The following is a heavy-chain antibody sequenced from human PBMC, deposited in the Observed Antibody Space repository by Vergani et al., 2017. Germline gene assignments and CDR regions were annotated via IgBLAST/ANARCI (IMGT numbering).Heavy chain of an antibody. D-gene: IGHD3-10*01. V-gene: IGHV3-23*01. J-gene: IGHJ4*02. CDR2: ISGSGGST. CDR3: AKTRRITMVRGIY. CDR1: GFTFSSYA. Sequence: EVQLLESGGGLVQPGGSLRLSCAASGFTFSSYAMSWVHQAPGKGLEWVSAISGSGGSTYYADSVKGRFTISRDNSKNTLYLQMNSLRAEDTAVYYCAKTRRITMVRGIYWGQGTLVTVSS.